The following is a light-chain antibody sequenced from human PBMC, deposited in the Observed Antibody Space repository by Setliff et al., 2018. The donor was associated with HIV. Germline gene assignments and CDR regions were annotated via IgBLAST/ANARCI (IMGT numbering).Light chain of an antibody. CDR1: NIGGKS. J-gene: IGLJ1*01. V-gene: IGLV3-21*04. CDR3: QVWDTSSDRPYV. Sequence: SYELTQPPSVSVAPGKTAKITCGGNNIGGKSIHWYQQKPGQAPVLVIYYDSDRPSGIPERFSGSNSGNTATLTISRVEAGDEADYYCQVWDTSSDRPYVFGTGTKV. CDR2: YDS.